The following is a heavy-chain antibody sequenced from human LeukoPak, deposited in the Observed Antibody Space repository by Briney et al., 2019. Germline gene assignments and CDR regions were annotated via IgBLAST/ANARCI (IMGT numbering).Heavy chain of an antibody. CDR2: ISGSGGST. CDR1: GFTFSSYG. V-gene: IGHV3-23*01. CDR3: AKGGKWDVTPFDY. J-gene: IGHJ4*02. Sequence: GGSLRLSCAASGFTFSSYGMHWVRQAPGKGLEWVAAISGSGGSTYYADSVTGRFTISRDNSKNTLYLQMNSLRAEDTAVYYCAKGGKWDVTPFDYWGQGTLVTVSS. D-gene: IGHD1-26*01.